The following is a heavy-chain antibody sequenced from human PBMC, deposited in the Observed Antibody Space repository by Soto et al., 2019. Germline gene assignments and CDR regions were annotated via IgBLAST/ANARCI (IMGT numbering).Heavy chain of an antibody. Sequence: SVKVSCKASGGTFSSYAISWVRQAPGQGLEWMGGIIPIFGTAIYAQKFQGRVTITADESTSTAYMELSSLRSEDTAVYYCARSITIFGVVRVLPYYYGMDVWGQGTTVTVSS. CDR2: IIPIFGTA. D-gene: IGHD3-3*01. CDR3: ARSITIFGVVRVLPYYYGMDV. V-gene: IGHV1-69*13. CDR1: GGTFSSYA. J-gene: IGHJ6*02.